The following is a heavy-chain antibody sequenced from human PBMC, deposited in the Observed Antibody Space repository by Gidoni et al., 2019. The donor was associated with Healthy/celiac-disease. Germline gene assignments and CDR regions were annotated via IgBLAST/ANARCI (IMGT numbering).Heavy chain of an antibody. D-gene: IGHD3-22*01. CDR1: GFTFDDYT. J-gene: IGHJ4*02. V-gene: IGHV3-43*01. CDR3: AKDMGLPLAYYDSSGLDY. Sequence: EVQLVESGGVVVQPGGSLRLSCAASGFTFDDYTMHWVRQAPGKGLEWVSLISWDGGSTYYADSVKGRFTISRDNSKNSLYLQMNSLRTEDTALYYCAKDMGLPLAYYDSSGLDYWGQGTLVTVSS. CDR2: ISWDGGST.